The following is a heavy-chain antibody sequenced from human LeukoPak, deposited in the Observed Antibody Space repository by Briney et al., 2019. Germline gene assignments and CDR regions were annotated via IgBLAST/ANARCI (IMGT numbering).Heavy chain of an antibody. V-gene: IGHV3-64*02. Sequence: TGGSLRLSCAASGFTFSTHAMRCGRQAPEKGREYVAATSYNGDSTYYAASVKGRFTISRDNSKNTLYLQMGSLRAEDMAVYYCTRRAAADTFYSDYWGQGVLVTVSS. D-gene: IGHD6-13*01. CDR3: TRRAAADTFYSDY. CDR1: GFTFSTHA. CDR2: TSYNGDST. J-gene: IGHJ4*02.